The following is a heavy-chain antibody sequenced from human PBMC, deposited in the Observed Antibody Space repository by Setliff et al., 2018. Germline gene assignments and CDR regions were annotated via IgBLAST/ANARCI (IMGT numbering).Heavy chain of an antibody. D-gene: IGHD3-10*01. J-gene: IGHJ6*03. CDR1: GGSISHHY. V-gene: IGHV4-59*11. CDR2: MYNSGNT. CDR3: ARALLWFGEGMDV. Sequence: SETLSLTCTVSGGSISHHYWSWIRQPPGKGLEWVGYMYNSGNTNYNPSLRRRVAISVDKSKNQFSLKLSSVAAADTAVYYCARALLWFGEGMDVWGKGTTVTVSS.